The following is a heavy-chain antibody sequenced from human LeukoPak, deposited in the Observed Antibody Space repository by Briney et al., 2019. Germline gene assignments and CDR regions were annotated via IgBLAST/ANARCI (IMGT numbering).Heavy chain of an antibody. J-gene: IGHJ4*02. CDR3: ARGVPYDSWSGPHYSDY. CDR1: GFTFSSYA. Sequence: GGSLRLSCAASGFTFSSYAMSWVRQAPGKGLEWVAHIKQDGSQEYYVDSVKGRFTISRDSAKNSLYLQMNSLRAEDTAVYYCARGVPYDSWSGPHYSDYWGQGTLVTVSS. D-gene: IGHD3-3*01. CDR2: IKQDGSQE. V-gene: IGHV3-7*01.